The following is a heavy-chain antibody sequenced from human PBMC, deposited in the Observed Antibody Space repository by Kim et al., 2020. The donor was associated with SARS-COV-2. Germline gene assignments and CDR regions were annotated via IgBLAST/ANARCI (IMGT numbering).Heavy chain of an antibody. CDR3: AHKRSGTMYEI. J-gene: IGHJ3*02. CDR1: GDSMTRSNYY. CDR2: IYNNGNA. V-gene: IGHV4-39*01. Sequence: SETLSLICTVSGDSMTRSNYYWAWIRQPPGKGLEWIGTIYNNGNAYYNPSLKSQVTMYADTSKSQFSLKVSAVTAADTAVYYCAHKRSGTMYEIWGHGTMVTVSS. D-gene: IGHD1-7*01.